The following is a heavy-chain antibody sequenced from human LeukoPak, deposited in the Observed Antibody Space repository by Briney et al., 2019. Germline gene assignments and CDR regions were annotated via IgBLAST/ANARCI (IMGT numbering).Heavy chain of an antibody. CDR1: GFTFRSYN. CDR2: IWYDGTRN. J-gene: IGHJ4*02. V-gene: IGHV3-30*02. Sequence: AGGSLRLSCAASGFTFRSYNMHWVRQAPGKGLEWVTFIWYDGTRNYYADSVKGRFTISRDNSKNALFLQMNSLRAEDTAVYYCARDLRSSGYYALDYWGQGILVTVSS. D-gene: IGHD3-22*01. CDR3: ARDLRSSGYYALDY.